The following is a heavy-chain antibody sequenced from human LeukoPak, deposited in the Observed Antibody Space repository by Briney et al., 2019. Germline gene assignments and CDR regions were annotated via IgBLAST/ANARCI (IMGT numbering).Heavy chain of an antibody. CDR2: ISGSGVST. Sequence: WVSLRLSCAASGFTFRTSGMSWVRQAPGKGLEWVSAISGSGVSTYYADSVKGRFTISRDNSKNTLYLQMNSLRAEDTAVYYCARATAFFGDIWGQGTMVTVSS. CDR1: GFTFRTSG. CDR3: ARATAFFGDI. V-gene: IGHV3-23*01. D-gene: IGHD3-10*01. J-gene: IGHJ3*02.